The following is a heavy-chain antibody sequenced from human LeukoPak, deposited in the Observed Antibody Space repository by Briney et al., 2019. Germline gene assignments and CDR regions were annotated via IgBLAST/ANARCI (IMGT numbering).Heavy chain of an antibody. J-gene: IGHJ4*02. CDR2: INHSGST. V-gene: IGHV4-34*01. CDR1: GGSFSGYY. Sequence: SETLSLTCAVYGGSFSGYYWSWIRQPPGKGLEWIGEINHSGSTNYNPSLKSRVTISVDTSKNQFSLKPSSVTAADTAVYYCARGGPYGDYVYWGQGTLVTVSS. CDR3: ARGGPYGDYVY. D-gene: IGHD4-17*01.